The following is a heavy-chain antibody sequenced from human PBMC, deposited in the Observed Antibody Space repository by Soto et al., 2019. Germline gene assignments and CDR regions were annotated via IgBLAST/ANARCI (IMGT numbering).Heavy chain of an antibody. CDR1: GFSLSTSGMC. V-gene: IGHV2-70*01. J-gene: IGHJ4*02. CDR3: ARTYSSGWSRSTIDY. D-gene: IGHD6-19*01. Sequence: SGPTLVNPTQTLTLTCTFSGFSLSTSGMCVSWIRQPPGKALEWLALIDWDDDKYYSTSLKTRLTISKDTSKNQVVLTMTNMDPVDTATYYCARTYSSGWSRSTIDYWGQGTLVTVSS. CDR2: IDWDDDK.